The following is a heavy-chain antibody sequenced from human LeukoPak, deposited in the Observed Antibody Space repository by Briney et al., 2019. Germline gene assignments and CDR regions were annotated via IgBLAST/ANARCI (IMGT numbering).Heavy chain of an antibody. Sequence: GESLKISCKGSGYSFTSYWIGWVRQMPGKGLEWMGITYPGDSDTRYSPSFQGQVTISADKSISTAYLQWSSLKASDTAMYYCATPPSYSSGSSDAFDIWGQGTMVTVSS. D-gene: IGHD6-19*01. CDR1: GYSFTSYW. CDR3: ATPPSYSSGSSDAFDI. V-gene: IGHV5-51*01. CDR2: TYPGDSDT. J-gene: IGHJ3*02.